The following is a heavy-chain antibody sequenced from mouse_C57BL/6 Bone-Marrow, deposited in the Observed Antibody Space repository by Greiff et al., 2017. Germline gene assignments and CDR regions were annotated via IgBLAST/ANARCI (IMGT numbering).Heavy chain of an antibody. CDR3: AREEEGWFAY. CDR1: GYTFTSYW. J-gene: IGHJ3*01. Sequence: QQSCKASGYTFTSYWMHWVKQRPGRGLEWIGRIDPNSGGTKYNEKFKSKATLTVDKPSSTAYMQLRSLTSEDSAVYYCAREEEGWFAYWGQGTLVTVSA. V-gene: IGHV1-72*01. CDR2: IDPNSGGT.